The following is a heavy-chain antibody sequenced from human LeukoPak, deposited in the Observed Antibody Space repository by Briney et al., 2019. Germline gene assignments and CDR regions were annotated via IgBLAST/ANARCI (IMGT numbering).Heavy chain of an antibody. D-gene: IGHD1-1*01. CDR1: GFTFSDYS. V-gene: IGHV3-11*05. Sequence: PGGSLRLSCAASGFTFSDYSMSWIRQAPGKGLEWVSYISSNSYTNYAHSVKGRFTISRDNAKNSLYLQMNSLRAEDTAVYYCARDRTARAFDIWGQGTMVTVSS. CDR2: ISSNSYT. J-gene: IGHJ3*02. CDR3: ARDRTARAFDI.